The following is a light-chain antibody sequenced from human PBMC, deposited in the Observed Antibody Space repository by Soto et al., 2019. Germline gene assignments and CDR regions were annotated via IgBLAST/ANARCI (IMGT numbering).Light chain of an antibody. CDR1: QSISNY. Sequence: DIQMTQSPSSLSASVGDRATITCRANQSISNYLNWYQQKPGRSPKLLIYAAFSLQSGVPSRFSGSGSGAYFTLTSSSLQPEDFATYFWQQSYSTSITFGQGTRLEIK. V-gene: IGKV1-39*01. CDR3: QQSYSTSIT. J-gene: IGKJ5*01. CDR2: AAF.